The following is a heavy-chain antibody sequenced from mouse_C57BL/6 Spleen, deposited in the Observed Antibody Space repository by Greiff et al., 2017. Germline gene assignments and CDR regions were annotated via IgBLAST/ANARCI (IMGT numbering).Heavy chain of an antibody. CDR1: GFTFSDYG. V-gene: IGHV5-17*01. CDR3: AITVVATEYAMDY. J-gene: IGHJ4*01. Sequence: EVKVVESGGGLVKPGGSLKLSCAASGFTFSDYGMHWVRQAPEKGLEWVAYISSGSSTIYYADTVKGRFTISRDNAKNTLFLQMTSLRSEDTAMYYCAITVVATEYAMDYWGQGTSVTVSS. D-gene: IGHD1-1*01. CDR2: ISSGSSTI.